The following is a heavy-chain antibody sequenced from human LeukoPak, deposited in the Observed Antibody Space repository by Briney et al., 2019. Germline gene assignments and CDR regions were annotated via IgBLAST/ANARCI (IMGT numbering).Heavy chain of an antibody. J-gene: IGHJ4*02. CDR2: IYGDGSA. CDR3: GTSEIALDTAFDY. D-gene: IGHD2/OR15-2a*01. Sequence: SATLSLTRTLSGVSISTYYYWSSIRQPAGKGLDRIGRIYGDGSAKYNPSLQSRVSMSVDTSRNQFSLKLSSVSVADTAVYFCGTSEIALDTAFDYWGQGAPVTVSS. CDR1: GVSISTYYY. V-gene: IGHV4-4*07.